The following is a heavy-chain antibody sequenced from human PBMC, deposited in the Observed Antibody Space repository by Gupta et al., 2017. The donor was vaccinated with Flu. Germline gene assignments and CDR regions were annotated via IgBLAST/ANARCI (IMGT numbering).Heavy chain of an antibody. CDR1: GFTFSSYG. CDR2: ISYDGSNK. CDR3: AKNHHLGVVAATAFDY. V-gene: IGHV3-30*18. Sequence: QVQLVESGGGVVQPGRSLRLSCAASGFTFSSYGMHWVRQAPGKGLEWVAVISYDGSNKYYADSVKGRFTISRDNSKNTLYLQMNSLRAEDTAVYYCAKNHHLGVVAATAFDYWGQGTLVTVSS. J-gene: IGHJ4*02. D-gene: IGHD2-15*01.